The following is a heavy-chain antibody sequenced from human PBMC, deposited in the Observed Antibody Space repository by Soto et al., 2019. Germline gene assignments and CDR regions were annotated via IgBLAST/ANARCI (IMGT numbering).Heavy chain of an antibody. CDR3: AGRHAAVVQAGSRETHYSSRMDV. Sequence: EVQLVESGGGLVQPGGSLTLSCAASGFTFSNYWMNWVRQAPGKGLEWVANIQEYGNGTNYVDSVKGRFSIFRDNTQNTLILQMNCLKTADTAVYDCAGRHAAVVQAGSRETHYSSRMDVWGEGT. V-gene: IGHV3-7*01. D-gene: IGHD2-2*01. J-gene: IGHJ6*02. CDR2: IQEYGNGT. CDR1: GFTFSNYW.